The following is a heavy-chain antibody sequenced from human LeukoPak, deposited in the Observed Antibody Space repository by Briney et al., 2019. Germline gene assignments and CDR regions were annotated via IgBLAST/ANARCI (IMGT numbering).Heavy chain of an antibody. J-gene: IGHJ4*02. Sequence: GGSLRLSCAASGFTFDDYAMHWVRQAPGKGLEWVSGISWNSGSIGYADSVKGRFTISRDNAKNSLYLQMNSLRAEDTALYYCAKEELNWGSPFDYWGQGTLVTVSS. V-gene: IGHV3-9*01. CDR1: GFTFDDYA. D-gene: IGHD7-27*01. CDR2: ISWNSGSI. CDR3: AKEELNWGSPFDY.